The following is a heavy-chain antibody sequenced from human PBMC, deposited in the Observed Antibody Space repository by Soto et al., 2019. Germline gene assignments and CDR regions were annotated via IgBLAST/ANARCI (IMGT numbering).Heavy chain of an antibody. CDR3: ARDPKTSGGQHWAFNYFDS. V-gene: IGHV3-30-3*01. J-gene: IGHJ4*02. CDR1: GFTFSSYA. D-gene: IGHD7-27*01. Sequence: GGSLRLSCAASGFTFSSYAMHWVRQAPGKGLEWVAVISYDGSNKYYADSVKGRFTISRDNSKSTLYLQVDSLRPEDAAVYYCARDPKTSGGQHWAFNYFDSWGQGTLVTVSS. CDR2: ISYDGSNK.